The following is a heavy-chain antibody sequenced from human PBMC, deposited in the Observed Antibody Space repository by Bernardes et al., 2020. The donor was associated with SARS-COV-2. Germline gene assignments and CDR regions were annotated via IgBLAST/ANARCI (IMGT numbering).Heavy chain of an antibody. D-gene: IGHD6-13*01. CDR3: ARGGGRYSSSGDY. J-gene: IGHJ4*02. CDR2: IYYTGST. Sequence: SETLSLTCIVSGDSVRSESYYWSWIRQPPGNGLEWVGFIYYTGSTNYNASLKSRVTLSVDTSKNQFFLKLISVTAADTAMYYCARGGGRYSSSGDYWGQGTMVTVAS. V-gene: IGHV4-61*01. CDR1: GDSVRSESYY.